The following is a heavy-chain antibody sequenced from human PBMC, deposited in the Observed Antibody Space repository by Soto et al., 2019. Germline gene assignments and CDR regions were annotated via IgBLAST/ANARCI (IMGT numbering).Heavy chain of an antibody. CDR2: IYYSGST. J-gene: IGHJ4*02. D-gene: IGHD6-13*01. CDR3: ARRAAAAGTFDY. CDR1: GGSISSYY. V-gene: IGHV4-59*08. Sequence: SETLSLTCTVSGGSISSYYWSWIRQPPGKGLEWIGNIYYSGSTNYNPSLKSRVTITVDTSKNQFSLKLSSVTAADTAVYYCARRAAAAGTFDYWGQGTLVTVSS.